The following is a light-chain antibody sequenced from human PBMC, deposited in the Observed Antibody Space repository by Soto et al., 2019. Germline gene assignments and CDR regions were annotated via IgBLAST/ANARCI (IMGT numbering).Light chain of an antibody. J-gene: IGKJ1*01. CDR2: KAS. CDR3: QQHNSYLT. V-gene: IGKV1-5*03. CDR1: QSISSW. Sequence: DIQMTQSPSTLSASVGDRVTITCRASQSISSWLAWYQQKPGKAPKLLIYKASSLQSGVPSRFSGSASGTEFTLTISSLQPDDFATYYCQQHNSYLTFGQGTKVEIK.